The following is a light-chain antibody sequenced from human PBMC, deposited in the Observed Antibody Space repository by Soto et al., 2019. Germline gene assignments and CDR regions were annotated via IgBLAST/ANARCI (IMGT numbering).Light chain of an antibody. V-gene: IGKV1-27*01. J-gene: IGKJ4*01. CDR3: QKYNSAPLT. CDR2: ATS. CDR1: QGIAPY. Sequence: DVQLTQSPSSLSAFVGDRVTITCRASQGIAPYLAWFQQKPGKVPQLLIYATSTLQSGVTSRFSGSGSGTDFTLTISSLQPEDVATDYCQKYNSAPLTFGGGTKVEIK.